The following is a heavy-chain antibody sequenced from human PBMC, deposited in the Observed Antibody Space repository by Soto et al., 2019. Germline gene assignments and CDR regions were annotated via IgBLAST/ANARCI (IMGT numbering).Heavy chain of an antibody. CDR1: GFTFSNYS. CDR3: AREWSVANPGY. Sequence: PGGSLRLSCAASGFTFSNYSIHWVRQAPGKGLEWVAVKSKDGDKKYYADSVKGRFNISRDNSKNTLYLQVNSLRPEDTAVYYCAREWSVANPGYWGQGTQVTVSS. J-gene: IGHJ4*02. D-gene: IGHD5-12*01. V-gene: IGHV3-30-3*01. CDR2: KSKDGDKK.